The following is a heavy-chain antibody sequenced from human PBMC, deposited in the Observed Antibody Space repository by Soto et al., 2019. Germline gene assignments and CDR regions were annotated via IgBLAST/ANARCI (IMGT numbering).Heavy chain of an antibody. CDR3: ARGSSWALYYFDY. CDR1: GYTFTGYY. CDR2: INPNSGGT. D-gene: IGHD6-13*01. V-gene: IGHV1-2*04. J-gene: IGHJ4*02. Sequence: GASVKVSCKASGYTFTGYYMHWVRQAPGQGLEWMGWINPNSGGTNYAQKFQGWVTTTRDTSISTAYMELSRLRSDDTAVYYCARGSSWALYYFDYWGQGTLVTVSS.